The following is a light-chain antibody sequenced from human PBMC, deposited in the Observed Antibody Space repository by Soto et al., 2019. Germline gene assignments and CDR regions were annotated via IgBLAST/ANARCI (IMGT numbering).Light chain of an antibody. V-gene: IGKV1-12*01. CDR3: HQASTFRLP. Sequence: DLQLTQSPSSVSASVGDRVTFSCRATQAIHKWLAWYQQKPGKAPSLVLYVASSLQSGVPSRFSCTGAGTDCTLTISRLLPEDSAICFCHQASTFRLPVGQGTRLEIK. CDR2: VAS. CDR1: QAIHKW. J-gene: IGKJ5*01.